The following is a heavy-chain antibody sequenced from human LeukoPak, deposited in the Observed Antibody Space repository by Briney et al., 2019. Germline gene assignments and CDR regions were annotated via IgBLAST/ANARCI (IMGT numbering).Heavy chain of an antibody. J-gene: IGHJ4*02. Sequence: PEWSVRLSCAASGFTFSRYRMNWVRQAGAKGLEWVSSISNSRRYIYYADSVKGRFTISRDNAKNSLNLQMNSLRAEDTAVYCCARDCWDYGSGSYCGVDYWGQGTLVTVSS. V-gene: IGHV3-21*01. D-gene: IGHD3-10*01. CDR3: ARDCWDYGSGSYCGVDY. CDR1: GFTFSRYR. CDR2: ISNSRRYI.